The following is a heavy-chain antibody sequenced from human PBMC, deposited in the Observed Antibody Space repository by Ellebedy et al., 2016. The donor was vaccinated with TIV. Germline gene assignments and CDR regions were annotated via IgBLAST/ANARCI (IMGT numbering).Heavy chain of an antibody. V-gene: IGHV3-23*01. CDR2: ISGSDGST. J-gene: IGHJ4*02. D-gene: IGHD3-10*01. CDR1: GFTFSSYA. Sequence: PGGSLRLSCAASGFTFSSYAMNWVRQAPGKGLEWVSAISGSDGSTSYADSVKGRFTISRDNAKNTLYLQMNSLRVEDTAVYYCAKERYYASGSYSDYWGQGTLVTVSS. CDR3: AKERYYASGSYSDY.